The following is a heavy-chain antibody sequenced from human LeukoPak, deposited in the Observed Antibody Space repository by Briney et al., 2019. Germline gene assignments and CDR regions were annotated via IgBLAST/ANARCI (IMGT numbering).Heavy chain of an antibody. D-gene: IGHD2-2*01. CDR2: INHSGST. CDR3: ARGYCSSTSCSNWFDP. V-gene: IGHV4-34*01. J-gene: IGHJ5*02. Sequence: SSETLSLTCAVYGGSFSGYYWSWIRQPPGKGLEWIGEINHSGSTKYSPSLKSRVTVSVDTSKNQFSLRLSSVTAADTAVYYCARGYCSSTSCSNWFDPWGQGTLVTVSS. CDR1: GGSFSGYY.